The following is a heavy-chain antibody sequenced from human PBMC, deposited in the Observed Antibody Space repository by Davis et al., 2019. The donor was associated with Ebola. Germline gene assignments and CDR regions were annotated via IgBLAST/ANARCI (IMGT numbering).Heavy chain of an antibody. CDR2: ISSSSSYI. V-gene: IGHV3-21*01. CDR3: ARNPPIAAAGIGWFDP. CDR1: GFTFSSYS. Sequence: GGSLRLSCAASGFTFSSYSMNWVRQAPGKGLEWVSSISSSSSYIYYADSVKGRFTISRDNAKNSLYLQMNSLRAEDTAVYYCARNPPIAAAGIGWFDPWGQGTLVTVSS. D-gene: IGHD6-13*01. J-gene: IGHJ5*02.